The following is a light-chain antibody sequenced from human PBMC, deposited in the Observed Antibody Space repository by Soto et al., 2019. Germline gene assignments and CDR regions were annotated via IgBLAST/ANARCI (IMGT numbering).Light chain of an antibody. Sequence: EIVMTQSPATLSVSPGERATLSCRASQSVSSNLAWYQQKPGQAPRLLIYGASSRATCIPARFSGSGSGTEFTLTISSLQSEYVAIYCCQQYTICPPTFGPGTKVDIK. CDR3: QQYTICPPT. CDR2: GAS. CDR1: QSVSSN. J-gene: IGKJ3*01. V-gene: IGKV3-15*01.